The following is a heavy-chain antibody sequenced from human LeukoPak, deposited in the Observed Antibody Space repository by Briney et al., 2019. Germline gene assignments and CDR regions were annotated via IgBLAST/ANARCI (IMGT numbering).Heavy chain of an antibody. V-gene: IGHV3-33*01. CDR2: IWYDGSNK. D-gene: IGHD3-10*01. J-gene: IGHJ3*02. CDR1: GFTFSSYG. Sequence: PGGSLRLSCAASGFTFSSYGMHWVRQAPGKGLECVAVIWYDGSNKYYADSVKGRFTISRDNSKNTLYLQMNSLRAEDTAVYYCARGYGSGSYYNGNAFDIWGQGTMVTVSS. CDR3: ARGYGSGSYYNGNAFDI.